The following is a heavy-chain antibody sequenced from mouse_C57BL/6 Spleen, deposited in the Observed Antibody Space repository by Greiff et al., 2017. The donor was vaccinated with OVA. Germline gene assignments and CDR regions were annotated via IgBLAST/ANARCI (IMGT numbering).Heavy chain of an antibody. D-gene: IGHD3-1*01. J-gene: IGHJ3*01. Sequence: QVQLQQSGAELVRPGASVTLSCKASGYTFTDYEMHWVKQTPVHGLEWIGAIDPETGGTAYNQKFKGQAILTADKSSSTAYMELRSLTSEDSAVYYCTRSGGQTGFAYWGQGTLVTVSA. V-gene: IGHV1-15*01. CDR2: IDPETGGT. CDR3: TRSGGQTGFAY. CDR1: GYTFTDYE.